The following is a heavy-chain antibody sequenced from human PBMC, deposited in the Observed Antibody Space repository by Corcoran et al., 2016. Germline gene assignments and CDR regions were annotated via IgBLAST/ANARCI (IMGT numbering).Heavy chain of an antibody. Sequence: QVQLQESGPGLVKPSETLSLTCTVSGGSISSYYWSWIRQPPGKGLEWIGYIYYSGSTNYNPSLKSRVTISVETSKNQFSLKLSSVTAADTAVYYCARCHPTYGDYAGAFEIWGQGTMVTVSS. J-gene: IGHJ3*02. D-gene: IGHD4-17*01. CDR3: ARCHPTYGDYAGAFEI. V-gene: IGHV4-59*01. CDR2: IYYSGST. CDR1: GGSISSYY.